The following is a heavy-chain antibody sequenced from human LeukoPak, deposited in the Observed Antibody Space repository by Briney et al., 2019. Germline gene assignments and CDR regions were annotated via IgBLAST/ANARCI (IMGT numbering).Heavy chain of an antibody. CDR1: GYTFTGYF. J-gene: IGHJ3*02. Sequence: ASVKVFCKASGYTFTGYFIHWVRQAPGQGLEWMRWMSTNTGVTKYTQRFQGRVTMTRDTSISTAYMELSRLTSDDTAIYYCAASIIAVAGTASDIWGQGTMVTVSS. V-gene: IGHV1-2*02. CDR3: AASIIAVAGTASDI. D-gene: IGHD6-19*01. CDR2: MSTNTGVT.